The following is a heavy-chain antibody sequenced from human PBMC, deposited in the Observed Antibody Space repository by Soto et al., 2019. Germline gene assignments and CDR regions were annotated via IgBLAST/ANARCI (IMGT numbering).Heavy chain of an antibody. CDR1: GGSIRSGGYY. Sequence: SETLSLTCTVSGGSIRSGGYYWSWVRQNPRKGLEWIGDIYYSGNTYYNPSLKSRLTISVDTSKNQFSLNLSSVTAADTAVYYCARDRLMATAGTARHYFGLDVWGQGTTVTVSS. V-gene: IGHV4-31*03. D-gene: IGHD5-18*01. CDR3: ARDRLMATAGTARHYFGLDV. CDR2: IYYSGNT. J-gene: IGHJ6*02.